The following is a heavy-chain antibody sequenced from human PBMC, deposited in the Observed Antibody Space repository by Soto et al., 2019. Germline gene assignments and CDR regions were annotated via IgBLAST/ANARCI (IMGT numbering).Heavy chain of an antibody. V-gene: IGHV3-30*18. CDR3: AQDTYYHDTSGYYTFDY. CDR1: GLTFSSYG. CDR2: ISYDGRNE. J-gene: IGHJ4*02. D-gene: IGHD3-22*01. Sequence: PGGSLRLSCAASGLTFSSYGMHWVRQAPGRGLEWVAGISYDGRNEYYVDSVKGRFTISRDNSKNTLDLQMNSLRVEDTAVFYCAQDTYYHDTSGYYTFDYWGQGALVTV.